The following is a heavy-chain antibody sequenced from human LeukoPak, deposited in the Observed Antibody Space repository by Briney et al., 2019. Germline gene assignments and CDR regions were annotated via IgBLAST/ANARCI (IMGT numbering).Heavy chain of an antibody. Sequence: GGSLRLSCAASGFTVSSNYMSWVRQAPGKGLEWVSVIYSGGSTYYADSVKGRSTISRDNSKNTLYLQMNSLRAEDTAVYYCARGYCSSTSCPRGAYWGQGTLVTVSS. J-gene: IGHJ4*02. D-gene: IGHD2-2*01. CDR2: IYSGGST. V-gene: IGHV3-66*02. CDR1: GFTVSSNY. CDR3: ARGYCSSTSCPRGAY.